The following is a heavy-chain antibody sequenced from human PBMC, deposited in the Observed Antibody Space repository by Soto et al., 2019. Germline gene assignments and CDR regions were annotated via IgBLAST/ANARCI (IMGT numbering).Heavy chain of an antibody. CDR2: INPSGGST. CDR3: ARDSRPYYDFWSGYYFDY. V-gene: IGHV1-46*01. J-gene: IGHJ4*02. Sequence: ASVKVSCKASGYTFTSYYMHWVRQAPGQGLEWMGIINPSGGSTSYAQKFQGRVTMTRDTSTSTAYMELSSLRSEDTAVYYCARDSRPYYDFWSGYYFDYWGQGTLVTVSS. CDR1: GYTFTSYY. D-gene: IGHD3-3*01.